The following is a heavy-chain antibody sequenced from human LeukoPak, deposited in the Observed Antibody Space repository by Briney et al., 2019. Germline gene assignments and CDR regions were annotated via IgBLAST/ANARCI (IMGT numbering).Heavy chain of an antibody. CDR1: GGTFSSYA. J-gene: IGHJ4*02. Sequence: ASVKVSCKASGGTFSSYAISWVRQAPGQGLEWMGGIIPIFGTANYAQKFQGRVTMTRDMSTSTVYMELSSLRSEDTAVYYCARDLRAGYSSGLDYWGQGTLVTVSS. CDR2: IIPIFGTA. D-gene: IGHD6-19*01. V-gene: IGHV1-69*05. CDR3: ARDLRAGYSSGLDY.